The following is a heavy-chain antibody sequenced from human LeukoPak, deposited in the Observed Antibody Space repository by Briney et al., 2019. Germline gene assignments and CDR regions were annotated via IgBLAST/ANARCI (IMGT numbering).Heavy chain of an antibody. V-gene: IGHV1-69*06. CDR1: GGTFNIYA. CDR3: ARETLRVEAFDI. J-gene: IGHJ3*02. Sequence: SVKVSYRASGGTFNIYAISWVRQAPGQGLEWMGGIIPIFGTANYAQKFQGRVTITADKSTRTAYMELSSLRSEDTAVYYCARETLRVEAFDIWGQGTMVTVSS. CDR2: IIPIFGTA.